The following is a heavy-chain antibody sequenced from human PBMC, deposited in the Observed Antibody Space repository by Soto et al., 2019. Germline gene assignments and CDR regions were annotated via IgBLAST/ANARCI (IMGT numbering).Heavy chain of an antibody. CDR1: GYTFTNYP. Sequence: QVQLVQSGAEVKKPGASIKVSCKASGYTFTNYPIHWVRQAPGQGLEWMGWINTAYGNTKYSQRFQGRVTFTRDTSANTAYMELSSLTSEDTAVYFCARARTVALVTANTLKYWGQGTLVTVSS. CDR2: INTAYGNT. V-gene: IGHV1-3*04. CDR3: ARARTVALVTANTLKY. J-gene: IGHJ4*02. D-gene: IGHD2-21*02.